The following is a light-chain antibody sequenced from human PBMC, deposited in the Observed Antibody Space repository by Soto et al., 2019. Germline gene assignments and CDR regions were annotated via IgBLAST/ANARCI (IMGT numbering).Light chain of an antibody. V-gene: IGKV1-5*01. CDR1: QSISSW. CDR3: QQYNSYWT. Sequence: DIQMTQSPSTLSASVGDRITITCRASQSISSWLAWYQQKPGKAPKLLIYDASSLESGVPSRFSGSGSGTEFTLTISSLQPDDFATYYCQQYNSYWTFGQGTKGHIK. J-gene: IGKJ1*01. CDR2: DAS.